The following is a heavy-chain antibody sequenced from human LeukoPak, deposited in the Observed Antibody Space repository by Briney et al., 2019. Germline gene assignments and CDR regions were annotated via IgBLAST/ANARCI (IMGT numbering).Heavy chain of an antibody. D-gene: IGHD1-26*01. V-gene: IGHV1-69*05. CDR3: AGEGAQGSYYYFDY. J-gene: IGHJ4*02. Sequence: SVKVSCKASGGTFSSYAISWVRQAPGQGLERMGGIIPIFGTANYAQKFQGRVTITTDESTSTAYMELSSLRSEDTAVYYCAGEGAQGSYYYFDYWGQGTLVTVSS. CDR2: IIPIFGTA. CDR1: GGTFSSYA.